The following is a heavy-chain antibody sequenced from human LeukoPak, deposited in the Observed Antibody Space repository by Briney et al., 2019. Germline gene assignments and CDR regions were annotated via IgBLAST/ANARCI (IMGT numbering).Heavy chain of an antibody. J-gene: IGHJ6*03. Sequence: SVKVSCKASGGTFSSYAIGWVRQAPGQGLEWMGRIIPILGIANYAQKFQGRVTITADKSTSTAYMELSSLRSEDTAVYYCARAGAARPTFYYYMDVWGKGTTVTVSS. CDR3: ARAGAARPTFYYYMDV. D-gene: IGHD6-6*01. CDR1: GGTFSSYA. CDR2: IIPILGIA. V-gene: IGHV1-69*04.